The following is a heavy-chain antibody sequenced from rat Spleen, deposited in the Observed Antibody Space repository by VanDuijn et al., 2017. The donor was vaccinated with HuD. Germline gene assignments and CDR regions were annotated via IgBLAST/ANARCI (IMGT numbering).Heavy chain of an antibody. CDR1: GFIFSDHY. Sequence: EVQLVESDGGLVQPGRSLKLSCVASGFIFSDHYVAWVRQAPTKGLEWVATINYDGSTTYYRDSVKGRFTISRDNAKSTLYLEMDSLRSEDMATYYCVRQGYLRDWYFDFWGPGTMITVSS. D-gene: IGHD2-5*01. J-gene: IGHJ1*01. CDR2: INYDGSTT. V-gene: IGHV5-29*01. CDR3: VRQGYLRDWYFDF.